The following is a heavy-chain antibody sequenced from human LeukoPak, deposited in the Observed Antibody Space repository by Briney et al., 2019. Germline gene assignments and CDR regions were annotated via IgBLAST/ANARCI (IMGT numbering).Heavy chain of an antibody. V-gene: IGHV1-2*02. J-gene: IGHJ3*02. D-gene: IGHD3-22*01. CDR1: GHTFTGYY. CDR2: INANSGDT. Sequence: GASVKVSCKASGHTFTGYYMHWVRQAPGQGLEWMGWINANSGDTNYAQKFQGRVTMTRDTSISTAYMELSRLRSDDTAVYYCASKWDTYYYNSSAYHYPTDVFDIWGQGTMVAVSS. CDR3: ASKWDTYYYNSSAYHYPTDVFDI.